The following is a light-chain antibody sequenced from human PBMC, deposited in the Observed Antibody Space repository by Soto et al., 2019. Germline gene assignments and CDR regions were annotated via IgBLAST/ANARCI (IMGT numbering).Light chain of an antibody. CDR2: DAS. CDR1: QNISNY. CDR3: QQYDILPTA. V-gene: IGKV1-33*01. Sequence: DIQMTQSPSSLSASVGDRVTITCQASQNISNYLNWYQHKPGKAPKLLIYDASNLETGVPSRFSGSGSGTDFTFTISSLQPEDDATYYCQQYDILPTAFGHGTKVEIK. J-gene: IGKJ1*01.